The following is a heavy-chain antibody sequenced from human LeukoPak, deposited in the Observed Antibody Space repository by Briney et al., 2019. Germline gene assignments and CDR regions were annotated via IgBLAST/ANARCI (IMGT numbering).Heavy chain of an antibody. D-gene: IGHD3-16*01. J-gene: IGHJ4*02. CDR3: ARGAVWGFPFDS. V-gene: IGHV4-34*01. CDR2: INHSGST. CDR1: GGSFSGYY. Sequence: PSETRSLTCAVYGGSFSGYYWSWSRQPPGKGLEWIGEINHSGSTNYNPSLKSRVTISVDTSKNQFSLKLSSVTAADTAVYHCARGAVWGFPFDSWGQGTLVTASS.